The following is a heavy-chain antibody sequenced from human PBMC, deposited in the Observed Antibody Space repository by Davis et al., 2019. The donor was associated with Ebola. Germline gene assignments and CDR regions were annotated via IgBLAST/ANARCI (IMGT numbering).Heavy chain of an antibody. V-gene: IGHV5-51*01. D-gene: IGHD6-6*01. CDR3: ARLDGPYSSSPWYFDY. J-gene: IGHJ4*02. CDR2: IYPGDSDT. Sequence: GESLKISCQGSGYRFTSFWISWVRQMPGKGLEWMGIIYPGDSDTRYSPSFQGQVTISADKSISTAYLQWSSLKASDTAMYYCARLDGPYSSSPWYFDYWGQGTLVTVSS. CDR1: GYRFTSFW.